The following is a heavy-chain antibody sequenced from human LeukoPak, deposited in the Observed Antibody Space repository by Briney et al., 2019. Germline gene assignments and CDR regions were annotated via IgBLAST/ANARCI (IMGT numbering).Heavy chain of an antibody. D-gene: IGHD3-22*01. CDR3: ARASVYYDSSGYGDY. CDR2: INSDGSST. Sequence: PGGSLRLSCAASGFTFSSYWMHWVRQAPGKGLVWVSRINSDGSSTSYADSVKGRFTTSRDNAKNTLYLQMNSLRAEDTAVYYCARASVYYDSSGYGDYWGQGTLVTVSS. V-gene: IGHV3-74*01. CDR1: GFTFSSYW. J-gene: IGHJ4*02.